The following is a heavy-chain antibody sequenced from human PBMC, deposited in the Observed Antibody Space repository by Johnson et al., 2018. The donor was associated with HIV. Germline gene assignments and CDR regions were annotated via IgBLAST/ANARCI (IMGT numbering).Heavy chain of an antibody. CDR2: IRSKAYGGTI. Sequence: VQLVESGGGLVQPGRSLRLSCSASGFTFGDYAMSWVRQAPGKGLEWVGFIRSKAYGGTIEYAASVKGRFTISRDDSKSIAYLQMNSLKTEDTAVYYCSRENYNFWSGHLGASDIWGQGTMVTVSS. CDR1: GFTFGDYA. J-gene: IGHJ3*02. V-gene: IGHV3-49*04. CDR3: SRENYNFWSGHLGASDI. D-gene: IGHD3-3*01.